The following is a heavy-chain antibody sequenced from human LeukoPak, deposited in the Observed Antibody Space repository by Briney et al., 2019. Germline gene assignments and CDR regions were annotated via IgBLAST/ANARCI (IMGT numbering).Heavy chain of an antibody. V-gene: IGHV3-21*01. Sequence: GGSLRLSCAGAGFDFSDFTANLVRPSPDGGLEWVSSIFRSGRNTYYADSVKGRFFMSRDNAKSSFYLQMDRLRGDHTAIYYCASRVAATTWDYWGQGTLVTVSS. CDR3: ASRVAATTWDY. D-gene: IGHD1-26*01. J-gene: IGHJ4*02. CDR2: IFRSGRNT. CDR1: GFDFSDFT.